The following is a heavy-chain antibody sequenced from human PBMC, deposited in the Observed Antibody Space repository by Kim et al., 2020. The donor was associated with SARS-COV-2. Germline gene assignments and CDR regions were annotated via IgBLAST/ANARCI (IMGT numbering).Heavy chain of an antibody. Sequence: KFQGRGTITADESTSTAYMELSSLRSEDTAVYYCARESPQYCGGDCYVDYWGQGTLVTVSS. J-gene: IGHJ4*02. V-gene: IGHV1-69*01. CDR3: ARESPQYCGGDCYVDY. D-gene: IGHD2-21*02.